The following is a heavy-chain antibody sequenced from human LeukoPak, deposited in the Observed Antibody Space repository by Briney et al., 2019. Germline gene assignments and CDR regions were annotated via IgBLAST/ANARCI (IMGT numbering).Heavy chain of an antibody. CDR3: ARVVVAVAGKGYFQH. CDR2: IYHSGST. Sequence: TSETLSLTCTVSGYSISSGYYWGWIRQPPGKGLEWIGSIYHSGSTYYNPSLKSRVTISVDTSKNQFSLKLSSVTAADTAVYYCARVVVAVAGKGYFQHWGQGTLVTVSS. CDR1: GYSISSGYY. D-gene: IGHD6-19*01. J-gene: IGHJ1*01. V-gene: IGHV4-38-2*02.